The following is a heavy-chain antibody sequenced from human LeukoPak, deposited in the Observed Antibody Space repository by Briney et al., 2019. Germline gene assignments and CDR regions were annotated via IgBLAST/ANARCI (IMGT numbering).Heavy chain of an antibody. D-gene: IGHD3-16*01. Sequence: GGSLRLSCAASGITFRTYAMSWFRQAPGKGLEWVSAINYPGHSTYYADSVKGRFTISRDDSKSTLYLQMNSLRAEDTAVYHCARVGSGPNVGRDWLDPWGQGTLVTVSS. J-gene: IGHJ5*02. CDR2: INYPGHST. CDR3: ARVGSGPNVGRDWLDP. CDR1: GITFRTYA. V-gene: IGHV3-23*01.